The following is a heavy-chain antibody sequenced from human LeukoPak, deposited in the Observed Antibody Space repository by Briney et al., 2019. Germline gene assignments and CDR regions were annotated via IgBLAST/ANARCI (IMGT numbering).Heavy chain of an antibody. J-gene: IGHJ6*02. CDR2: ISWNSENI. D-gene: IGHD3-22*01. CDR3: ARGNRDSSGFYYYYGMDV. Sequence: GGSLRLSCAASGFTFDDYAMFWVRQAPGKGLEWVSGISWNSENIGYAASVEGRFTISRDNAENSLYLQMNSLRGEDTAFYYCARGNRDSSGFYYYYGMDVWGQGTTVTVSS. CDR1: GFTFDDYA. V-gene: IGHV3-9*01.